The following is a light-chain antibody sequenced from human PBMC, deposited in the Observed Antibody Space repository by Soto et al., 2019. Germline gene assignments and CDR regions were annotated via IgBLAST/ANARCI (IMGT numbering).Light chain of an antibody. CDR3: QQYNSYSWT. CDR1: QSISSW. Sequence: DIQMTQSPSTLSASVGDRVTITCRASQSISSWLAWYQQKPGKAPKLLIYKASILESGVPSRCSGSGSGTEFTLNISSLQPDEFATYYCQQYNSYSWTFGQGTKVEIK. J-gene: IGKJ1*01. CDR2: KAS. V-gene: IGKV1-5*03.